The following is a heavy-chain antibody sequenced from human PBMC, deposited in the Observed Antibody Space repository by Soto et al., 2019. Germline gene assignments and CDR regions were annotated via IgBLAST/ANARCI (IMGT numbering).Heavy chain of an antibody. V-gene: IGHV1-69*02. CDR3: ARSIMITFGGVIPPDAFDI. CDR1: GGTFSSYT. D-gene: IGHD3-16*02. CDR2: IIPILGIA. J-gene: IGHJ3*02. Sequence: GASVKVSCKASGGTFSSYTISWVQQAPGQGLEWMGRIIPILGIANYAQKFQGRVTITADKSTSTAYMELSSLRSEDTAVYYCARSIMITFGGVIPPDAFDISGQGTMVTVSS.